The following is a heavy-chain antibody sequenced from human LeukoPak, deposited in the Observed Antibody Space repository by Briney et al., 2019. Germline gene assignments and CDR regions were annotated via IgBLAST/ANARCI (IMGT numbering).Heavy chain of an antibody. CDR1: GYTFTGYY. CDR2: INPNSGGT. V-gene: IGHV1-2*02. CDR3: ARANPTTMAGFDY. Sequence: ASVKVSCKASGYTFTGYYMHWVRQAPGQGLEWIGWINPNSGGTNYAQKFQGRVTMTRDTSISTAYMELSRLRSDDTAVYYCARANPTTMAGFDYWGQGTLVTVSS. D-gene: IGHD4/OR15-4a*01. J-gene: IGHJ4*02.